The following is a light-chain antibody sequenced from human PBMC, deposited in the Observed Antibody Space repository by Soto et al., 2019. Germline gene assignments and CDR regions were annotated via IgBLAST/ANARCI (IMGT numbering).Light chain of an antibody. CDR2: KAS. CDR1: QSISSW. Sequence: DIQMTQSPSTLYASVGDRVTITCRASQSISSWLAWYQQKPGKAPKLLIYKASSLESRVPSRFSGSGSGTEFTLTISSLQPDDFATYYCKQYNSYSTFGQGTMVDVK. V-gene: IGKV1-5*03. J-gene: IGKJ1*01. CDR3: KQYNSYST.